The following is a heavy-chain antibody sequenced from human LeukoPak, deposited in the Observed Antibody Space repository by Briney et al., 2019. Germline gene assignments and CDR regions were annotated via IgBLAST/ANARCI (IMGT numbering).Heavy chain of an antibody. Sequence: PSETLSLTCTVSGGSISSSSYYWGWIRQPPGKGLEWIGSIYYSGSAYYNPSLKSRVTISVDTSKNQFSLKLSSVTAADTAVYYCARDLLRPWRDYYMDVWGKGTTVTVSS. CDR2: IYYSGSA. D-gene: IGHD3-16*01. V-gene: IGHV4-39*07. J-gene: IGHJ6*03. CDR1: GGSISSSSYY. CDR3: ARDLLRPWRDYYMDV.